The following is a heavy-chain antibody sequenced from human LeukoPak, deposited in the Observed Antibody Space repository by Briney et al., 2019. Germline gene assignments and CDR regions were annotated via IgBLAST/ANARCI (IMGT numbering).Heavy chain of an antibody. CDR2: IKPRDGDT. CDR3: AGGIVYDLRD. Sequence: ASVKVSCKASGYTNTFTIHYILWVRQAPGQGLEWMGLIKPRDGDTQYAKKFEGRVTMTMDTSTTTLYMELSSLRSEDTAVYYWAGGIVYDLRDWGQGTLVTVSS. J-gene: IGHJ4*02. V-gene: IGHV1-46*01. CDR1: GYTNTFTIHY. D-gene: IGHD2-8*01.